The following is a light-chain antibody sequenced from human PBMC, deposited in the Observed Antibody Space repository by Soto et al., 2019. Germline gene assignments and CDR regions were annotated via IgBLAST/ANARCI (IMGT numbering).Light chain of an antibody. V-gene: IGLV2-14*01. CDR1: SSDVAGYNY. CDR3: SSYTSDNTLV. CDR2: EVS. J-gene: IGLJ3*02. Sequence: QSALTQPASVSGSPGQSITISCTGTSSDVAGYNYVSWYQHHPGKAPKLLIYEVSDRPSGVSTRFSGSKSGNTASLTISGLRPEDEANYYCSSYTSDNTLVFGEGTKVTVL.